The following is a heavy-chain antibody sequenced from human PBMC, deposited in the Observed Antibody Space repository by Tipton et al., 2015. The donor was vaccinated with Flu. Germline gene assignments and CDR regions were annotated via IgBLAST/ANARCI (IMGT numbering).Heavy chain of an antibody. D-gene: IGHD6-19*01. V-gene: IGHV4-61*02. CDR2: IYSTGMT. J-gene: IGHJ5*02. Sequence: TLSLTCTVSGGSISSGSSYWSWIRQPAGKGLEWIGRIYSTGMTKYNPSLKSQVTISLDTSKNQFSLRLNSVTAADTAVYFCARERLGEYNSAGYPESWGQGTLVTVSP. CDR3: ARERLGEYNSAGYPES. CDR1: GGSISSGSSY.